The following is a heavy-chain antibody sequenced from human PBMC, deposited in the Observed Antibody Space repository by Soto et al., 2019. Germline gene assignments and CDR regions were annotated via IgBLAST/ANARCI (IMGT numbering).Heavy chain of an antibody. CDR1: GFSLSTRDVG. D-gene: IGHD3-16*01. J-gene: IGHJ4*02. Sequence: QITLNESGPTLVKPTQTLTLTCTCSGFSLSTRDVGVGWIRQPPGKALEWLGVIYWDDDKSYSPSLKSRLTITKDTSKNQVVLRMTKMDPVDTATYYCAHCRGGVASFWGQGTLVTVSS. CDR2: IYWDDDK. V-gene: IGHV2-5*02. CDR3: AHCRGGVASF.